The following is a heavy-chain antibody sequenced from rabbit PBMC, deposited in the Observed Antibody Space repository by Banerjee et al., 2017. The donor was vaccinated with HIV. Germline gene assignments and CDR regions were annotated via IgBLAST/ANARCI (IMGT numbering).Heavy chain of an antibody. V-gene: IGHV1S45*01. CDR3: ARGYGLDISGWGAFDP. Sequence: QQQLEESGGGLVKPGGTLTLTCKASGIDFSSYYYMCWVRQAPGKGLEWIGCIDAGSSGSTYYASWAKGRFTISKTSSTTVTLQMTSLTAADTATYFCARGYGLDISGWGAFDPRGQGTLVTVS. J-gene: IGHJ2*01. D-gene: IGHD4-1*01. CDR1: GIDFSSYYY. CDR2: IDAGSSGST.